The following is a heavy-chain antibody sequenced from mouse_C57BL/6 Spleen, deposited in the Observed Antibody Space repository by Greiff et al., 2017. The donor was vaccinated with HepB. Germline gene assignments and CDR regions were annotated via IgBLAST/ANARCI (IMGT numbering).Heavy chain of an antibody. J-gene: IGHJ4*01. Sequence: EVQGVESGGGLVKPGGSLKLSCAASGFTFSSYAMSWVRQTPEKRLEWVATISDGGSYTYYPDNVKGRFTISRDNAKNNLYLQMSHLKSEDTAMYYCARVGWDLYAMDYWGQGTSVTVSS. V-gene: IGHV5-4*01. D-gene: IGHD4-1*01. CDR2: ISDGGSYT. CDR3: ARVGWDLYAMDY. CDR1: GFTFSSYA.